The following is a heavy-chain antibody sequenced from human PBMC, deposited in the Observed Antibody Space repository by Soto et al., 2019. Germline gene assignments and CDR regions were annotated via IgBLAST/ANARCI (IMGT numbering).Heavy chain of an antibody. V-gene: IGHV4-59*08. CDR2: IYYSGST. J-gene: IGHJ4*02. CDR3: AGQWFGEQLDY. CDR1: GGSISSYY. D-gene: IGHD3-10*01. Sequence: SETLSLTCTVSGGSISSYYWSWIRQPPGKGLEWIGYIYYSGSTNYNPSLKSRVTISVDTSKNQFSLKLSSVTAADTAVYYCAGQWFGEQLDYWGQGTLVTVSS.